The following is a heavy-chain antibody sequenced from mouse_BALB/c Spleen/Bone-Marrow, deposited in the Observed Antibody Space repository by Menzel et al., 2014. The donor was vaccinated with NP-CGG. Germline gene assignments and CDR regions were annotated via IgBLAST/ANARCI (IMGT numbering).Heavy chain of an antibody. CDR2: ISNGGGST. V-gene: IGHV5-12-2*01. Sequence: EVKLVESGGGLVQPGGSLKLSCAASGFTFSSYTMSWVRQTPEKRLEWVAYISNGGGSTYYPDTVKGRFTISRDNAKNTLYLQMSSLKSEDTAMYYCARQIYFPYFDYWGHGTTLTVSS. CDR1: GFTFSSYT. J-gene: IGHJ2*01. D-gene: IGHD2-1*01. CDR3: ARQIYFPYFDY.